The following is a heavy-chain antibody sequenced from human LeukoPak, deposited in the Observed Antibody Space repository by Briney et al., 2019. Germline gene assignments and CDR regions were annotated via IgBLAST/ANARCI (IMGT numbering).Heavy chain of an antibody. CDR2: INDDGSAT. Sequence: GGSLRLSCTVSGFTVSSNSMSWVRQAPGKGLEWVSRINDDGSATFYADSVKGRFTISRDNAKNTLFLQMNSLSAEDTAVYYCAREILAPGKTHDYWGQGTLVTVSS. CDR1: GFTVSSNS. J-gene: IGHJ4*02. CDR3: AREILAPGKTHDY. V-gene: IGHV3-74*01.